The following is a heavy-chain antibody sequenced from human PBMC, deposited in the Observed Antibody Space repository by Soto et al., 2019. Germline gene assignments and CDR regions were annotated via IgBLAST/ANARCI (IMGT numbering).Heavy chain of an antibody. D-gene: IGHD3-10*01. Sequence: GGSLRLSCAASGFTFRSYGMHWVRQAPGKGLEWVAVIWYDGSNKYYADSVKGRFTISRDNSKNTLYLQMNSLRAEDTAVYYCAKVKWAHGSGSYLPDDYWGQGTLVTVSS. CDR3: AKVKWAHGSGSYLPDDY. CDR1: GFTFRSYG. V-gene: IGHV3-33*06. CDR2: IWYDGSNK. J-gene: IGHJ4*02.